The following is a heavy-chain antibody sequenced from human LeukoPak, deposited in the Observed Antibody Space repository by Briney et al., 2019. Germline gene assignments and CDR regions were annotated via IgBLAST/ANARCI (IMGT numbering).Heavy chain of an antibody. V-gene: IGHV3-74*01. CDR1: GFTFSSYW. Sequence: GGSLRLSCAASGFTFSSYWMHWVRQAPGKGLVWVSRINSDGSSTTYADSVKGRFTISRDNSKNTLYVQMNSLRAADTAVYYCAKAAGRGYNYGDYFDYWGQGTLVTVSS. CDR2: INSDGSST. J-gene: IGHJ4*02. D-gene: IGHD5-18*01. CDR3: AKAAGRGYNYGDYFDY.